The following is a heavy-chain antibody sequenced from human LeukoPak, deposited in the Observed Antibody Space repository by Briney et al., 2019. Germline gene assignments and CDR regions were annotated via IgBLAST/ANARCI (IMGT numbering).Heavy chain of an antibody. CDR2: ISGSGVST. D-gene: IGHD6-6*01. CDR3: AKDRSRAAPRHFDY. V-gene: IGHV3-23*01. J-gene: IGHJ4*02. Sequence: GGSLRLSCAASGFTFNSYAMSWVRQAPGKGLEWVSVISGSGVSTHYADSVKGRFTISRDNSKNTLYLQMNSLRAEDTAVYYCAKDRSRAAPRHFDYWGQGTLVTVSS. CDR1: GFTFNSYA.